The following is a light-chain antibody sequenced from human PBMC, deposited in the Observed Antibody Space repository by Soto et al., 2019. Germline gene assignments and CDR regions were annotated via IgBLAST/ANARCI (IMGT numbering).Light chain of an antibody. CDR3: QTWDTGLDRV. V-gene: IGLV4-69*01. J-gene: IGLJ2*01. CDR1: SGHSSYA. Sequence: QLVLTQSPSASASLGASVKLTCTLSSGHSSYAIAWHQQQPEKGPRYLMKLNSDGSHSKGDGIPDRFSGSSSGAERYLTISSLQSEDEADYYCQTWDTGLDRVFGGGTKLTVL. CDR2: LNSDGSH.